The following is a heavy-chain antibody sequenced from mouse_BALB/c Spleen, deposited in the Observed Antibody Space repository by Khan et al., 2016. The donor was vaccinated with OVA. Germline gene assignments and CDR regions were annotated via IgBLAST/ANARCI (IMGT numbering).Heavy chain of an antibody. J-gene: IGHJ2*01. V-gene: IGHV3-2*02. CDR3: ARGKYYGYYFDY. CDR2: ISYSGGT. CDR1: GYSITSGYA. Sequence: QLEESGPGLVKPSQSLSLTCTVTGYSITSGYAWNWIRQFPGNKLEWMGYISYSGGTSYNPSLKSRISITRDTSKNQFFLQLNSVSTEDTATYYCARGKYYGYYFDYGGQGTPLTVSS. D-gene: IGHD1-1*01.